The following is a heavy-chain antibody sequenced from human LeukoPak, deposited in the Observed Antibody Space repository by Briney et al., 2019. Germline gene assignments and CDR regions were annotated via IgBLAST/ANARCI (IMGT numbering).Heavy chain of an antibody. J-gene: IGHJ4*02. CDR3: AKEGLAYCGGDCYSDY. CDR2: INYSGVST. Sequence: GGSLRLSCAASGFTFSSYGMSWVRQAPGKGLEWVSVINYSGVSTNYADSVKGRFTISRDNSKNTLYLQMNSLRAEDTAVYYCAKEGLAYCGGDCYSDYWGQGTLVTVSS. CDR1: GFTFSSYG. D-gene: IGHD2-21*02. V-gene: IGHV3-23*01.